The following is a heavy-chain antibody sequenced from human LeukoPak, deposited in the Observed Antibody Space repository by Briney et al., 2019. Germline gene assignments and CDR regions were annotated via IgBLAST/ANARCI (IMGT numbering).Heavy chain of an antibody. J-gene: IGHJ4*02. CDR3: ARDGGSYYFDY. CDR1: GFTVGSNY. Sequence: GGSLRLSWAASGFTVGSNYISWVRQAPGRGLEWVSVVYSGVSTYYADSVKGRFTISRDNSKNTLYLQMNSLRAEDTAVYYCARDGGSYYFDYWGQGTLVTVSS. CDR2: VYSGVST. D-gene: IGHD1-26*01. V-gene: IGHV3-53*01.